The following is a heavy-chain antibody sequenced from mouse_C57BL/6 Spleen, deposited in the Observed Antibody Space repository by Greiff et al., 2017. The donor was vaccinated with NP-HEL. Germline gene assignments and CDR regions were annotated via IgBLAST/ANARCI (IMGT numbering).Heavy chain of an antibody. CDR2: IHPNSGST. Sequence: QVQLQQPGAELVKPGASVKLSCKASGYTFTSYWMHWVKQRPGQGLEWIGMIHPNSGSTNYNEKFKSKATLTVDKSSSTAYMQLSSLTSEDSAVYYCARPSYDYDGAWFAYWGQGTLVTVSA. D-gene: IGHD2-4*01. CDR1: GYTFTSYW. J-gene: IGHJ3*01. CDR3: ARPSYDYDGAWFAY. V-gene: IGHV1-64*01.